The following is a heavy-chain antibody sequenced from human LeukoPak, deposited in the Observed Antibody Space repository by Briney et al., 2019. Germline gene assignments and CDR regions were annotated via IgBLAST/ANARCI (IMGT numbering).Heavy chain of an antibody. V-gene: IGHV3-21*01. J-gene: IGHJ4*02. D-gene: IGHD1-26*01. CDR2: ISSSSSYI. CDR3: AREGGVLRGSGFDY. Sequence: PGGSLRLSCAASGFTFSSYSMNWVRQAPGKGLEWVSSISSSSSYIYYADSVKGRFTISRDNAKNSLYLQMNSLRAEDTAVYYCAREGGVLRGSGFDYWGQGTLVTVSS. CDR1: GFTFSSYS.